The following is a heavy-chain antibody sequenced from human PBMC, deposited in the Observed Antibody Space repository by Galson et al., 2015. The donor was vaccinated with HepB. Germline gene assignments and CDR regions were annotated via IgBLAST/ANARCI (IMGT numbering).Heavy chain of an antibody. J-gene: IGHJ4*02. CDR3: AKPLSSWSFDY. Sequence: SLRLSCAASGFSFSSYAMTWVRQAPGKGLEWVSALSVSGGSTYYADSVKGRFTIPRDNSKNTLYLQMNSLRAEDTALYYCAKPLSSWSFDYWGQGTLVTVSS. D-gene: IGHD6-13*01. CDR1: GFSFSSYA. CDR2: LSVSGGST. V-gene: IGHV3-23*01.